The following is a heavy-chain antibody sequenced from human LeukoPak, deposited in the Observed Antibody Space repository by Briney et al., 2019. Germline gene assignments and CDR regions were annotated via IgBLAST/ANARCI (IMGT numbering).Heavy chain of an antibody. CDR3: ARENSRDGYNLDAFDI. D-gene: IGHD5-24*01. CDR2: IYTSGST. Sequence: PSETLSLTCTVSGGSINSSSYYWGWIRQPAGKGLEWIGRIYTSGSTNYNPSLKSRATISVDTSKNQFSLKLSSVTAADTAVYYCARENSRDGYNLDAFDIWGQGTMVTVSS. CDR1: GGSINSSSYY. V-gene: IGHV4-61*02. J-gene: IGHJ3*02.